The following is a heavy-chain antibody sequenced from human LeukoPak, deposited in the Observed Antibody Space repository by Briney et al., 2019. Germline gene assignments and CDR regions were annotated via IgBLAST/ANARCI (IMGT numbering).Heavy chain of an antibody. V-gene: IGHV1-18*01. CDR3: ARDPYDFLTGRYSGSGGDY. CDR1: GYIFSSYG. D-gene: IGHD3-9*01. J-gene: IGHJ4*02. CDR2: ISAYNGDT. Sequence: ASVKVSCKTSGYIFSSYGINWVRQAPGQGLEWVGWISAYNGDTKYAQKLQGRVTMTTDTSTRTVYMELRTLRSDDTAVYYCARDPYDFLTGRYSGSGGDYWGQGTLVTVSS.